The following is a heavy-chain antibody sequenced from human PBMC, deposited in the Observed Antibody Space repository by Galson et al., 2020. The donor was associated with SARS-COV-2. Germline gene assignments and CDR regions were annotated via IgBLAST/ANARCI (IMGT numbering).Heavy chain of an antibody. J-gene: IGHJ6*03. Sequence: SETLSLTCTVSGDSISSSNSYWGWIRQTPGKGLEWIASIYYSGSTYYNPSLNSRVTISVDRSKNQFSLKVTSVTAADTALYYCAREGNCRGGTCYSAYHYYHMDLWGKGTTVTVSS. CDR2: IYYSGST. V-gene: IGHV4-39*07. CDR3: AREGNCRGGTCYSAYHYYHMDL. D-gene: IGHD2-15*01. CDR1: GDSISSSNSY.